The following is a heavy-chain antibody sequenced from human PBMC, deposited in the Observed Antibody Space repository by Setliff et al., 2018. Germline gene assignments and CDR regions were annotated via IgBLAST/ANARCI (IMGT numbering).Heavy chain of an antibody. Sequence: SETLSLTCTVSGDSISRSTYYWGWIRQSPGKGLDWIGTVDHSGNTFYNPSLKSRVTISVDTSKNQLSLELASVTAADTAVYYCAKVPITKVYFYMDVWGKGTTVTVSS. CDR3: AKVPITKVYFYMDV. V-gene: IGHV4-39*01. CDR2: VDHSGNT. J-gene: IGHJ6*03. D-gene: IGHD3-10*01. CDR1: GDSISRSTYY.